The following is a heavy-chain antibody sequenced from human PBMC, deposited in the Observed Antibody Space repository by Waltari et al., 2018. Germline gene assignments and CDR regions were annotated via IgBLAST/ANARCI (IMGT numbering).Heavy chain of an antibody. CDR1: GYTFTDYY. J-gene: IGHJ5*02. V-gene: IGHV1-69-2*01. D-gene: IGHD4-4*01. CDR3: ATVLTTVPTYWFDP. CDR2: VESAERET. Sequence: EVQLVQSGAEVKKPGATVKVSCKASGYTFTDYYIHWGQQAPGKGLEWMGRVESAERETIDAEKFQGRVTITADTSTDTAYMELSSLRSEDTAVYYCATVLTTVPTYWFDPWGQGTLVTVSS.